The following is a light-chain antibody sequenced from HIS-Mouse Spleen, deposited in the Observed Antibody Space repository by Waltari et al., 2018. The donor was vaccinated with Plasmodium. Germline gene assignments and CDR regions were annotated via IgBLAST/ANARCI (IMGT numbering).Light chain of an antibody. J-gene: IGLJ2*01. CDR3: QAWDSSTVV. CDR2: QDS. CDR1: NLGDKY. Sequence: SYDLTQPHSMSVSPGQSVGLTCSRDNLGDKYACWYQQKPGQSPVLVIYQDSKRPSGIPERFSGSNSGNTATLTISGTQAMDEADYYGQAWDSSTVVFGGGTKLTVL. V-gene: IGLV3-1*01.